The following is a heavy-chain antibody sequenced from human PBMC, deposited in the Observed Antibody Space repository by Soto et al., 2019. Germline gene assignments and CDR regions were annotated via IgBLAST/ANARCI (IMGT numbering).Heavy chain of an antibody. CDR2: IYPGDSDT. D-gene: IGHD2-15*01. Sequence: PGESLKISCKGSGYSFTSYWIGWVRQMPGKGLEWMGSIYPGDSDTRYSPSFQGQVTISADKSISTAYLQWSSLKASDTAMYYCARHGVVTVSSVDYWGQGTLVTVSS. V-gene: IGHV5-51*01. J-gene: IGHJ4*02. CDR1: GYSFTSYW. CDR3: ARHGVVTVSSVDY.